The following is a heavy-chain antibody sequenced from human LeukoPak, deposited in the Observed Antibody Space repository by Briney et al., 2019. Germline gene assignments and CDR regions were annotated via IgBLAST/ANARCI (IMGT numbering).Heavy chain of an antibody. V-gene: IGHV3-23*01. J-gene: IGHJ4*02. D-gene: IGHD2-2*01. CDR3: AKGYCSSASCANRADY. Sequence: GGSLRLSCAASGFTFSIYAMGWVRQAPGKGLEWVSAITGSGGSTYYADSVKGRFTISRDNSKNTLYLQMNSLRAEDTAVYYCAKGYCSSASCANRADYWGQGTLVTVSS. CDR2: ITGSGGST. CDR1: GFTFSIYA.